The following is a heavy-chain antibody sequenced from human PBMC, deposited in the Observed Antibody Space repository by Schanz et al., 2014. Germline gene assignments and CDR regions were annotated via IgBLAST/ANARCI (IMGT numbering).Heavy chain of an antibody. V-gene: IGHV3-30*02. CDR2: IRYDGSNQ. Sequence: QVQLVESGGGVVQPGGSLRLSCAASGFTFTNLGMHWVRRAPGKGLEWVAFIRYDGSNQYYADSVQGRFTLSKDFSKDTLYLQLTSLRPEDTAVYYCARLATSKSRLGDAVDIWGQGTMVTVSS. CDR1: GFTFTNLG. CDR3: ARLATSKSRLGDAVDI. D-gene: IGHD6-6*01. J-gene: IGHJ3*02.